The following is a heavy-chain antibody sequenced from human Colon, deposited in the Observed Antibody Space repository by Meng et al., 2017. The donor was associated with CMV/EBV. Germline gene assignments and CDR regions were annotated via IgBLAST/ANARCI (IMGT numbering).Heavy chain of an antibody. J-gene: IGHJ3*01. CDR3: VRERPSTLVLPGPFDF. D-gene: IGHD5/OR15-5a*01. Sequence: GGSLSLSCAASGFTFGSSEMSWVRQAPGRGLEWIAFISATGNTIYYADSVRGRFTISRDNAKNSLSLQMNSLTAEDTATYYCVRERPSTLVLPGPFDFWGQGTMVTVSS. CDR2: ISATGNTI. V-gene: IGHV3-48*03. CDR1: GFTFGSSE.